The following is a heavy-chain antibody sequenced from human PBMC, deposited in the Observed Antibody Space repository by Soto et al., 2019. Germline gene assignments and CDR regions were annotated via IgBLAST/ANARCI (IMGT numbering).Heavy chain of an antibody. CDR2: TYYGSKWYD. D-gene: IGHD3-9*01. CDR1: GDSVSSNTVA. Sequence: SQTLSLTCAISGDSVSSNTVAWNWIRQSPSRGLEWLGRTYYGSKWYDDYAESVKSRITINPDTSKNQFSLHLNSVTPEDTAVYYCAREADILNWFDPWGQGTLVTVSS. J-gene: IGHJ5*02. CDR3: AREADILNWFDP. V-gene: IGHV6-1*01.